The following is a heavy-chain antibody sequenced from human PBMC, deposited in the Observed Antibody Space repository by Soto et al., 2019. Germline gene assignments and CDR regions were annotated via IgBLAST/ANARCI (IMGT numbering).Heavy chain of an antibody. V-gene: IGHV3-23*01. D-gene: IGHD3-22*01. J-gene: IGHJ6*02. Sequence: SLRLSCAASGFTFRSYAMNWVRQAPGKGLEWVSAISASGGTTYYADSVKGRFTISRDNSKNTLYLQMNSLRAEDTAVYYCAKDLGNYYYDSSGYSSYGMDVWGQGTTVTVS. CDR1: GFTFRSYA. CDR2: ISASGGTT. CDR3: AKDLGNYYYDSSGYSSYGMDV.